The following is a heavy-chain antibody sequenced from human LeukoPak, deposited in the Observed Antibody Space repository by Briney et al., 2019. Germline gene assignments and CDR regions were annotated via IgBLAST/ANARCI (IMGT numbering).Heavy chain of an antibody. CDR2: ISFDGSAK. Sequence: GGSLRLSCAASGFTFSSYGMHWVRQAPGKGLEWVSVISFDGSAKYYADSVKGRFTISRDNSKDTLYLQMTSLRAEDTAVYYCAKDRVTAAGYYFDYWGQGTLVTVSS. J-gene: IGHJ4*02. CDR3: AKDRVTAAGYYFDY. D-gene: IGHD6-13*01. V-gene: IGHV3-30*02. CDR1: GFTFSSYG.